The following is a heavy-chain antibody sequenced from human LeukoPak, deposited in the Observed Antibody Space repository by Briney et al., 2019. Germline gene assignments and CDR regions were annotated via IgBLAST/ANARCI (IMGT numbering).Heavy chain of an antibody. CDR2: ISSDGSST. V-gene: IGHV3-74*01. J-gene: IGHJ4*02. CDR3: ARKDTSLEKYGFDD. D-gene: IGHD5-18*01. Sequence: GGSLRLSCAASGLTFSSYWMHWVRQAPGKGLEWVSRISSDGSSTSYADSVKGRFTISRDNAKNTLYLQMNSLRAEDTAVYYCARKDTSLEKYGFDDWGQVTLVTVSS. CDR1: GLTFSSYW.